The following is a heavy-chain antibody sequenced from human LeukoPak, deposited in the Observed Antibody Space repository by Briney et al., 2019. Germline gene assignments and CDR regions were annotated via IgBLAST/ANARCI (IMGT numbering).Heavy chain of an antibody. CDR3: ARVQFRLLSRWFDP. CDR1: GGTFSSYA. CDR2: IIPILGIA. D-gene: IGHD2-21*02. V-gene: IGHV1-69*04. J-gene: IGHJ5*02. Sequence: SVKVSCKASGGTFSSYAISWVRQAPGQGLEWMGRIIPILGIANYAQKFQGRVTITADKSTSTAYMELSSLRSEDTAVYYCARVQFRLLSRWFDPWGQGTLVTVSS.